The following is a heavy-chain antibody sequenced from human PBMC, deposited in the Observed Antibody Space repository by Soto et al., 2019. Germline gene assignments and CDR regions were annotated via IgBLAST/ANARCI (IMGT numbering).Heavy chain of an antibody. V-gene: IGHV4-30-2*01. CDR1: GGSISSGGYA. Sequence: SESLSLTCAVSGGSISSGGYAWAWIRQPPGKGLEWVGYIYQSGSTYYNPSLKSRVTIAADRSKNQFSLNLASVTAADTAVYYCARSYSGGDAYFDYWGQGTVVTVSS. CDR2: IYQSGST. D-gene: IGHD2-21*02. CDR3: ARSYSGGDAYFDY. J-gene: IGHJ4*02.